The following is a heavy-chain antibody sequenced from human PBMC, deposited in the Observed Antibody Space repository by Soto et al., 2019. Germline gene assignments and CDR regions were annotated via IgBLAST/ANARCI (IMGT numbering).Heavy chain of an antibody. CDR2: IYPGDSDT. V-gene: IGHV5-51*01. CDR3: GRREVRYYYGSGSYYFGC. Sequence: GDSLKIACKRIGYSLTSYWTGRVRKMPEQGLEWKGIIYPGDSDTRYSPFFQGQVTISADNSISTPYLQWISLKAPAPAMYYSGRREVRYYYGSGSYYFGCWGEGTLVTV. J-gene: IGHJ4*02. CDR1: GYSLTSYW. D-gene: IGHD3-10*01.